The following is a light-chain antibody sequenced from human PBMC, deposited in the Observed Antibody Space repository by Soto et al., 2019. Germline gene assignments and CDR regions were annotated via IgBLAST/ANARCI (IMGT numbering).Light chain of an antibody. CDR3: SSYAEGGHLV. CDR2: EVL. J-gene: IGLJ2*01. Sequence: QSALTQPPSASGSPGQAVTISCTGSSSDIGRYNYVAWYQQHPGKAPKLLIFEVLRRPSGVPDRFSGSKSGNTASLTVSGLQAEDEAVYFCSSYAEGGHLVFGGGSKETLL. V-gene: IGLV2-8*01. CDR1: SSDIGRYNY.